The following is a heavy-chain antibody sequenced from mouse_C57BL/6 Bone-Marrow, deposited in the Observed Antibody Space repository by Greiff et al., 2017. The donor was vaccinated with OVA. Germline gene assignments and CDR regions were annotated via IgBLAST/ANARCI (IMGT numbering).Heavy chain of an antibody. CDR3: ARRRLRFDD. D-gene: IGHD2-4*01. Sequence: VQLQQSGPELVKPGASVKISCKASGYTFTDYYMNWVKQSHGKSLEWIGDINPNNGGTSYNQKFKGKATLTVDKSSSTAYMELRSLTSEDSAVYYCARRRLRFDDWGRGTGLTV. V-gene: IGHV1-26*01. CDR1: GYTFTDYY. J-gene: IGHJ2*03. CDR2: INPNNGGT.